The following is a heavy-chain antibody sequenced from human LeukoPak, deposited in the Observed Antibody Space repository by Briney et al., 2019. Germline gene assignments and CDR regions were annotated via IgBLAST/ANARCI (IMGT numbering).Heavy chain of an antibody. V-gene: IGHV4-4*07. CDR3: ARVALRDGYNSGWFDP. J-gene: IGHJ5*02. Sequence: SETLSLTRTVSGGSISSYYWSWIRQPAGKGLEWIGRIYTSGSTNYNPSLKSRVTMSVDTSKNQFSLKLSSVTAADTAVYYCARVALRDGYNSGWFDPWGQGTLVTVS. CDR2: IYTSGST. D-gene: IGHD5-24*01. CDR1: GGSISSYY.